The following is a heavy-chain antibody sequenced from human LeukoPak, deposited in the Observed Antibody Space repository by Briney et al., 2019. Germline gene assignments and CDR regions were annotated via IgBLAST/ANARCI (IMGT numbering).Heavy chain of an antibody. Sequence: PGGSLRLSCVASGFTFSRYWMHWVRQAPGKGLVWVSSITSRGESTWYVDSVKGRFTITRDNSENTLYLQMHSLRAEDTAVYYCARDRPNYYGSDGHYYRRDGDYWGRGTLVSVSS. V-gene: IGHV3-23*01. J-gene: IGHJ4*02. CDR2: ITSRGEST. CDR3: ARDRPNYYGSDGHYYRRDGDY. D-gene: IGHD3-22*01. CDR1: GFTFSRYW.